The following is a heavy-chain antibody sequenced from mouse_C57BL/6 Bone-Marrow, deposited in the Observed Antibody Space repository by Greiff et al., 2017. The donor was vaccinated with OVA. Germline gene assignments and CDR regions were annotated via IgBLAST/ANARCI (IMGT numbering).Heavy chain of an antibody. CDR2: ISSGGDYI. V-gene: IGHV5S21*01. J-gene: IGHJ3*01. CDR3: TRGGGLAWFAY. CDR1: GFTFSSYA. Sequence: EVMLVESGEGLVKPGGSLKLSCAASGFTFSSYAMSWVRQTPEKRLEWVAYISSGGDYIYYADNVKGRFTLSRDNARNTLYLQMSSLKSEDTAMDYCTRGGGLAWFAYWGQGTLVTVSA.